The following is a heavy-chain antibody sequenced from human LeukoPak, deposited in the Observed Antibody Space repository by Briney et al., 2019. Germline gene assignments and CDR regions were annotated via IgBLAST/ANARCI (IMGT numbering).Heavy chain of an antibody. D-gene: IGHD6-6*01. J-gene: IGHJ4*02. CDR1: GFTFSSYG. CDR2: ISYDGSNK. V-gene: IGHV3-30*18. CDR3: AKDWAARDVVGDY. Sequence: GGSLRLSCAASGFTFSSYGMHWVRQAPGKGLEWVAVISYDGSNKYYADSVKGRFTISRDNSKNTLYLQMNSLRAEDTAVYYCAKDWAARDVVGDYWGQGTLVTVSS.